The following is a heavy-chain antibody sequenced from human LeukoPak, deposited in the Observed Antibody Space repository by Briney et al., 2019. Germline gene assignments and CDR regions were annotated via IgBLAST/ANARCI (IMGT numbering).Heavy chain of an antibody. CDR1: GGSISSGGIY. CDR3: ARGTTDGYSYGRFDY. Sequence: PSQTLSLTCTVPGGSISSGGIYWSCVRQHPGKGLEWLAYIYYSGTTYYNPSLKSRVTFSVDTSKNQFSLKLNPVTAADTALYYCARGTTDGYSYGRFDYWGQGTLVTVSS. CDR2: IYYSGTT. V-gene: IGHV4-31*03. D-gene: IGHD5-18*01. J-gene: IGHJ4*02.